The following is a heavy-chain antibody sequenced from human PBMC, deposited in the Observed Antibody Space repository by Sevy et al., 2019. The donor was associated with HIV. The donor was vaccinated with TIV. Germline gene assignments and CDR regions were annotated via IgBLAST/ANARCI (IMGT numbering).Heavy chain of an antibody. CDR3: ARSLVPAAIPGGHGMDV. CDR2: ISYDGSNK. V-gene: IGHV3-30-3*01. Sequence: RGYLRLSCAASGFTFSSYAMHWVRQAPGKGLERVAVISYDGSNKYYADSVKGRFTISRDNSKNTLYLQMNSLRAEDTAMYYCARSLVPAAIPGGHGMDVWGQGTTVIVSS. J-gene: IGHJ6*02. CDR1: GFTFSSYA. D-gene: IGHD2-2*02.